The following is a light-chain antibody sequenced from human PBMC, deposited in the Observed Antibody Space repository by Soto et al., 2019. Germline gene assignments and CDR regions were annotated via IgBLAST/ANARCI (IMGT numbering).Light chain of an antibody. CDR2: DAS. CDR1: QTTNTW. V-gene: IGKV1-5*01. Sequence: DIQMTQFPSTLSASVGDRVTITCRASQTTNTWLAWYQQKPGTAPKLLIYDASSLEGGVPSRLSASGSGTEFTLTISSLQPDDLATYYCQQYISYPYTFVQGTKVEIK. J-gene: IGKJ2*01. CDR3: QQYISYPYT.